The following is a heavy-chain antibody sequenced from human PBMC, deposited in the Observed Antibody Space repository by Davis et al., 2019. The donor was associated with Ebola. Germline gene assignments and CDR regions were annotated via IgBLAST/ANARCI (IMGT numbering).Heavy chain of an antibody. J-gene: IGHJ6*02. V-gene: IGHV3-21*01. CDR1: GFTFSSYS. D-gene: IGHD6-6*01. CDR2: ISSSSSYI. Sequence: GESLKISCAASGFTFSSYSMNWVRQAPGKGLEWVSSISSSSSYIYYVDSVKGRFTISRDNAKNSLYLQMNSLRAEDTAVYYCARSSIAARPGYYYGVDVWGQGTTVTVSS. CDR3: ARSSIAARPGYYYGVDV.